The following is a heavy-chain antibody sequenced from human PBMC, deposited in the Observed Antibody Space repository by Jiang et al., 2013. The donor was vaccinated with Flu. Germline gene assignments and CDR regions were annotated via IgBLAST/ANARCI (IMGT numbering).Heavy chain of an antibody. D-gene: IGHD2-8*01. V-gene: IGHV1-8*01. CDR1: GYTFTTYD. CDR3: ARDGINCPNGVCYNYYYYYGLDV. CDR2: MNPTTGRT. J-gene: IGHJ6*02. Sequence: SVKVSCRASGYTFTTYDINWVRQAPGQGLEWMGWMNPTTGRTGYAQKFQGRVTMTRNPSISTAYMELSSLRSEDTAVYYCARDGINCPNGVCYNYYYYYGLDVWGQGTTVTVSS.